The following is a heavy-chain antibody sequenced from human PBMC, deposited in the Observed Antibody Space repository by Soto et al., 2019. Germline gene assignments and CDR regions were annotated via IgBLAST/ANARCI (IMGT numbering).Heavy chain of an antibody. CDR2: ISAYNGNT. V-gene: IGHV1-18*01. CDR3: ARPHSGSYYMYYFDY. J-gene: IGHJ4*02. CDR1: GYTFTSYG. Sequence: GASVKVSCKASGYTFTSYGISWVRQAPGQGLEWMGWISAYNGNTNYAQKLQGRVTMTTDTSTSTAYVELRSLRSDDTAVYYCARPHSGSYYMYYFDYWGQGTLVTVSS. D-gene: IGHD3-10*01.